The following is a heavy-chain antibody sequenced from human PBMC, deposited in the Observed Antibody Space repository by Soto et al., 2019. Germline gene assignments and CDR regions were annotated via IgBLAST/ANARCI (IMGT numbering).Heavy chain of an antibody. CDR1: GYTFTSYY. CDR3: ARVHGSYMEDNFDY. CDR2: INPSGGST. Sequence: GASVKLSCKASGYTFTSYYMHWVRQAPGQGLEWMGIINPSGGSTSYAQKLQGGVTMTRDTSTSTVYMELSSLRSEDTAVYYCARVHGSYMEDNFDYWGQGTLVTVSS. D-gene: IGHD1-26*01. V-gene: IGHV1-46*01. J-gene: IGHJ4*02.